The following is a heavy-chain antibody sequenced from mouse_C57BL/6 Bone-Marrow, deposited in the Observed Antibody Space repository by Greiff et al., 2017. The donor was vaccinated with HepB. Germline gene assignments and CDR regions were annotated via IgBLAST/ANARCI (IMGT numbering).Heavy chain of an antibody. J-gene: IGHJ3*01. CDR1: GYTFTNYW. CDR2: IDPSDSYT. Sequence: QVQLQQPGAELVMPGASVKLSCKASGYTFTNYWMHWVKQRPGQGLEWIGEIDPSDSYTNYNQKFKGKSTLTVDKSSSTAYMQLSSLTSEDSAVYYCARLTGFAYWGQGTLFTVSA. D-gene: IGHD1-1*01. CDR3: ARLTGFAY. V-gene: IGHV1-69*01.